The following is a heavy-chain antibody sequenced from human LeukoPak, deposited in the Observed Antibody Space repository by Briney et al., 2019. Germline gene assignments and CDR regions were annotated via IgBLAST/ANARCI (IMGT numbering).Heavy chain of an antibody. J-gene: IGHJ4*02. CDR1: GFTFSSYA. Sequence: PGGSLRLSCAASGFTFSSYAMHWVRQAPGKGLEWVAVISYDGSNKYYADSVKGRFTISRDNSKNTLYLQMGSLRAEDMAVYYCARVVYGGNGPVGYWGQGTLVTVSS. D-gene: IGHD4-23*01. V-gene: IGHV3-30*14. CDR3: ARVVYGGNGPVGY. CDR2: ISYDGSNK.